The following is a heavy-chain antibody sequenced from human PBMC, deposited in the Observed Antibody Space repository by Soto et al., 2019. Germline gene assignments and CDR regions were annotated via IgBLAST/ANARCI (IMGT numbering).Heavy chain of an antibody. D-gene: IGHD3-10*01. V-gene: IGHV4-4*07. CDR2: IYTSGST. CDR3: ARDNPGITMVRGTARTIWFDP. J-gene: IGHJ5*02. Sequence: SETLSLTCTVSGGSISSYYWSWIRQPAGKGLEWIGRIYTSGSTNYNPSLKSRVTMSVDTSKNQFSLKLSSVTAADTAVYYCARDNPGITMVRGTARTIWFDPWGQGTLVTVSS. CDR1: GGSISSYY.